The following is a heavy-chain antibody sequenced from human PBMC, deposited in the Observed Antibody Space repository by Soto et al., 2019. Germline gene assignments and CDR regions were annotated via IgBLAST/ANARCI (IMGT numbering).Heavy chain of an antibody. CDR2: VVPLLGIE. CDR1: GGTFNSHT. D-gene: IGHD2-21*01. Sequence: QVQLVQSGAKVKRPGSSVKVSCKASGGTFNSHTINWVRQAPGQGLEWVGRVVPLLGIESHPQKFKDRLTAAAGTPTGSVLLELSSLTSGDTSAYYGARDRLEMVVVPVPRQDVDSWGPGTLLTFSS. J-gene: IGHJ4*02. V-gene: IGHV1-69*08. CDR3: ARDRLEMVVVPVPRQDVDS.